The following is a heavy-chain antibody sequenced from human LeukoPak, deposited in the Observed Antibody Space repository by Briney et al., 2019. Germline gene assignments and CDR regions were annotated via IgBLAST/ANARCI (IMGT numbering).Heavy chain of an antibody. V-gene: IGHV3-48*01. Sequence: PGGSLRPSCAASGFTFSSYSMNWVRQAPGKGLEWVSYISSSSSTIYYADSVKGRFTISRDNAKNSLYLQMNSLRAEDTAVYYCAKTVYRKVLRYFDWLLQINNAFDIWGQGTMVTVSS. CDR1: GFTFSSYS. CDR3: AKTVYRKVLRYFDWLLQINNAFDI. D-gene: IGHD3-9*01. J-gene: IGHJ3*02. CDR2: ISSSSSTI.